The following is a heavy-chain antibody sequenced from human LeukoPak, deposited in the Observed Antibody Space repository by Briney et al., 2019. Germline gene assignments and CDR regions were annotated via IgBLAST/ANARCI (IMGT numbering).Heavy chain of an antibody. CDR1: GFTFSSYS. Sequence: GGSLRLSCAASGFTFSSYSMNWVRQAPGKGLEWVSSISSSSSYIYYADSVKGRFTISRDNAKNSLYLQMNSLRAEDTAVYYCARLGPTSDAFDIWGQGTMVTVSS. CDR2: ISSSSSYI. D-gene: IGHD2-2*01. J-gene: IGHJ3*02. V-gene: IGHV3-21*01. CDR3: ARLGPTSDAFDI.